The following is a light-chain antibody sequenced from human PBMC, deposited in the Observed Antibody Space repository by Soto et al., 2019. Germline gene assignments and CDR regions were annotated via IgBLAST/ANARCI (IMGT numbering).Light chain of an antibody. CDR1: SSDVGVYNS. CDR3: SSYTSSRVL. CDR2: EVS. J-gene: IGLJ2*01. V-gene: IGLV2-14*01. Sequence: QSALTQPASVSGSPGQSITISCTGTSSDVGVYNSVSWYQQHPGKAPKLMIYEVSNRPSGVSNRCSGSKSGNTASLTIAGLQAEDEADYCCSSYTSSRVLFGGGTKLTVL.